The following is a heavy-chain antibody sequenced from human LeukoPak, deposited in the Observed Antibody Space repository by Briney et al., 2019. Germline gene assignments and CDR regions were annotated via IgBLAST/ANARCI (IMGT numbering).Heavy chain of an antibody. Sequence: GASVKVSCKASGYTFTSYDINWVRQATGQGLEWMGWMNPNSGNTGYAQKFQGRVTMTRNTSISTAYMELSSLRSEDTAVYYCARRVMGLGYCSGGSCLRFDPWGQGTLVTVSS. CDR2: MNPNSGNT. J-gene: IGHJ5*02. V-gene: IGHV1-8*01. D-gene: IGHD2-15*01. CDR3: ARRVMGLGYCSGGSCLRFDP. CDR1: GYTFTSYD.